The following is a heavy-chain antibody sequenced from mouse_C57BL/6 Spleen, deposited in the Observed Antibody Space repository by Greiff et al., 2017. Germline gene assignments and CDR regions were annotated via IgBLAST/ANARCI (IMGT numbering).Heavy chain of an antibody. CDR3: AYYAVAWFAY. J-gene: IGHJ3*01. Sequence: EVQLQQSGPELVKPGASVKISCKASGYTFTDYYMNWVKQSHGKSLEWIGDINPNNGGTSYNQKFKGKATLTVDKSSSTAYMELRSLTSADSAGYYCAYYAVAWFAYWGQGTLVTVSA. V-gene: IGHV1-26*01. CDR2: INPNNGGT. CDR1: GYTFTDYY. D-gene: IGHD1-1*01.